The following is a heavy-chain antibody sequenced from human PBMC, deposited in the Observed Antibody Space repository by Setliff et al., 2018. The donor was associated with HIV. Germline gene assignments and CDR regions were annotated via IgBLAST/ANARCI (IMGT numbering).Heavy chain of an antibody. CDR3: ARGGYRDGYDY. J-gene: IGHJ4*02. V-gene: IGHV4-59*01. D-gene: IGHD5-18*01. Sequence: SETLSLTCTVSGASISSYSWSWIRQSPGKRLEWIGYIHSYGSTDYNPSLESRVTISVDTSKNQLSLKLRYVAAADTAVYYCARGGYRDGYDYWGQGTLVTVSS. CDR2: IHSYGST. CDR1: GASISSYS.